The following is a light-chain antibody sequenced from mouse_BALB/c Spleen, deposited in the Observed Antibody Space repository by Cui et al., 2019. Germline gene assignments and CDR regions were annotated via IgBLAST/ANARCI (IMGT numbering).Light chain of an antibody. V-gene: IGKV4-80*01. J-gene: IGKJ1*01. Sequence: QIVLTQSPAIMSASLGEEITLTCSASSSVIYMHWYQQKSGTSPKLLIYSTSNLASGVPSRFSGSGSGTFYSLTISSVEAEDAADYYCHQWSSYPWTFGGGTKLEIK. CDR3: HQWSSYPWT. CDR1: SSVIY. CDR2: STS.